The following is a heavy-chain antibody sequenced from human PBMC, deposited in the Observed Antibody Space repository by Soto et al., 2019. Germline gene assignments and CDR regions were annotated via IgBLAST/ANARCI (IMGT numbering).Heavy chain of an antibody. V-gene: IGHV3-23*01. Sequence: GGSLRLSCAASGFTFSSYAMSWVRQAPGKGLEWVSAISGSGGSTYYADSVKGRFTISRDNSKNTLYLQMNSLRAEDTAVYYCAKDRGGYCSSTSCYTDYWGQGTLVTVS. CDR3: AKDRGGYCSSTSCYTDY. CDR1: GFTFSSYA. D-gene: IGHD2-2*02. J-gene: IGHJ4*02. CDR2: ISGSGGST.